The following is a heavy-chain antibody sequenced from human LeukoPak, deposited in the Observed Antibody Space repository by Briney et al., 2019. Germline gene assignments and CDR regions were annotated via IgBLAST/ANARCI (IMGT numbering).Heavy chain of an antibody. D-gene: IGHD7-27*01. V-gene: IGHV4-38-2*02. J-gene: IGHJ4*02. CDR1: GYSISSGYH. Sequence: SETLSLTCVVPGYSISSGYHWGWIRPPPGEGLEWIGSVYRSGSTYYNPSLKSRVTISVDTSKNQISLKVRSVTAADTAVYYCARENWVFDYWGQGILVTVSS. CDR3: ARENWVFDY. CDR2: VYRSGST.